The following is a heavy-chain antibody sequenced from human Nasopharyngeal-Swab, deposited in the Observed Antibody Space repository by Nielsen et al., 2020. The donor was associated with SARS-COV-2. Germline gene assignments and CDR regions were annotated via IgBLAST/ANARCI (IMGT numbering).Heavy chain of an antibody. CDR3: AKQYYYDSSGYDPSSYYFDY. CDR1: GGSISSSSYY. D-gene: IGHD3-22*01. J-gene: IGHJ4*02. CDR2: IYYSGST. V-gene: IGHV4-39*01. Sequence: SETLSLTCTVSGGSISSSSYYWGWIRQPPGKGLEWIGSIYYSGSTYYNPSLKSRVTISVDTSKNQFSLKLSSVTAADTAVYYCAKQYYYDSSGYDPSSYYFDYWGQGTLVTVSS.